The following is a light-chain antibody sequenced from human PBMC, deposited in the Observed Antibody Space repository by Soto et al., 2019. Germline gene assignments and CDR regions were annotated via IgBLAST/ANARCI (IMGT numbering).Light chain of an antibody. J-gene: IGKJ5*01. CDR2: GAS. CDR3: QQYNNWPTIT. CDR1: QSVSSN. Sequence: EIVMTQSPATLSVSPGERATLSCRASQSVSSNLAWYQQKPGQAPRLLIYGASTRATGIPARFSGSGSGTAFTLTIRSRQSEDFAVYDCQQYNNWPTITVGQGTRLEIK. V-gene: IGKV3-15*01.